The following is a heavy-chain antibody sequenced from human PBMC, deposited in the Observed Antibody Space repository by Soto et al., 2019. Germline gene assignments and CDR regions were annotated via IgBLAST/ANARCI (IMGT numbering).Heavy chain of an antibody. Sequence: ASVKVSCKASGYTFTSYYMHWVRQAPGQGLEWMGIINPSGGSTSYAQKFQGRVTMTRDTSTSTVYMELSSLRSEDTAVYYCAREGGTMVRGVDSSSHWFDPWGLGTLVTVSS. V-gene: IGHV1-46*01. CDR2: INPSGGST. CDR1: GYTFTSYY. J-gene: IGHJ5*02. CDR3: AREGGTMVRGVDSSSHWFDP. D-gene: IGHD3-10*01.